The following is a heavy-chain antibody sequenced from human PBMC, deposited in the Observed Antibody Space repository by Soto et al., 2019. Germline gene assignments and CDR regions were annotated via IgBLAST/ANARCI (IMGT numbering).Heavy chain of an antibody. CDR3: AKDITPYYDILTGATPFDY. D-gene: IGHD3-9*01. V-gene: IGHV3-9*01. J-gene: IGHJ4*02. CDR2: ISWNSGSI. Sequence: EVQLVESGGGLVQPGRSLRLSCAASGFTFDDYAMHWVRQAPGKGLEWVSGISWNSGSIGYADSVKGRFTISRDNAKNSLYLQMTSLRAEDTALYYCAKDITPYYDILTGATPFDYWGQGTLVTVSS. CDR1: GFTFDDYA.